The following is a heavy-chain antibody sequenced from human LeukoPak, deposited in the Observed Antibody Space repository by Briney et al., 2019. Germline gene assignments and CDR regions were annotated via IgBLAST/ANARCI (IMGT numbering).Heavy chain of an antibody. CDR2: IIPIFGTA. D-gene: IGHD3-10*01. J-gene: IGHJ6*04. CDR1: GGTFSSYA. CDR3: ARLRLLWFGESYYYYGIDV. V-gene: IGHV1-69*13. Sequence: GASVKVSCKASGGTFSSYAISWVRQAPGQGLEWMGGIIPIFGTANYAQKFQGRVTITADESTSTAYMELSSLRSEDTAVYYCARLRLLWFGESYYYYGIDVWGKGTTVTVSS.